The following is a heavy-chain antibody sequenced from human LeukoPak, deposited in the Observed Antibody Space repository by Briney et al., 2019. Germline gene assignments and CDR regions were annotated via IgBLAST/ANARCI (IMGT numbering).Heavy chain of an antibody. CDR1: GFTFGDYA. CDR2: IRSKAYGGTT. V-gene: IGHV3-49*04. CDR3: TRGETVVTPVTYYYYYYYMDV. D-gene: IGHD4-23*01. Sequence: GGSLRLSCTASGFTFGDYAMSWVRQAPGKGLEWVGFIRSKAYGGTTEYAASVKGRFTISRDDSKSIAYLQMNSLKTEDTAVYYCTRGETVVTPVTYYYYYYYMDVWGKGTTVTVSS. J-gene: IGHJ6*03.